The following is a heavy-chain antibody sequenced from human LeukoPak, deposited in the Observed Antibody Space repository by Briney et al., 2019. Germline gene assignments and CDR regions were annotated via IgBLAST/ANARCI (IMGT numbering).Heavy chain of an antibody. CDR3: ARDGSVYNSGWYYDS. CDR2: IYYSGSA. J-gene: IGHJ4*02. D-gene: IGHD6-19*01. Sequence: SETLSLTCTVSVGSISSSSYYWAWIRQPPGKGLEWIGNIYYSGSAYYNPSLKSRVTISVDTSKNQFSLNLSSVTAADTAMYYCARDGSVYNSGWYYDSWGQGTLVTVSS. V-gene: IGHV4-39*07. CDR1: VGSISSSSYY.